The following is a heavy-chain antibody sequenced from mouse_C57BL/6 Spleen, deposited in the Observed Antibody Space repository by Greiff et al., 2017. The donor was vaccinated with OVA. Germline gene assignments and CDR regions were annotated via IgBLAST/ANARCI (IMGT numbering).Heavy chain of an antibody. CDR3: ARRLLG. J-gene: IGHJ2*01. V-gene: IGHV1-26*01. D-gene: IGHD1-2*01. CDR2: INPNNGGT. Sequence: EVQLQQSGPELVKPGASVKISCKASGYTFTDYYMNWVKQSHGKSLEWIGDINPNNGGTSYNQKFKGKATLTVDKSSSTAYMELRSLTSEDSAVYYCARRLLGWGKGTTLTVSS. CDR1: GYTFTDYY.